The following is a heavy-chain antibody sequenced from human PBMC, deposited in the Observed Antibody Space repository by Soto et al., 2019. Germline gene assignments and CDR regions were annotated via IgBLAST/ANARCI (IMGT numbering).Heavy chain of an antibody. CDR1: GFTVSSNY. CDR3: ERKDKDLYGMDV. Sequence: GGSLRLSCAASGFTVSSNYMSWVRQAPGKGLEWVSVIYSGGSTYYADSVKGRFTISRDNSKNTLYLQMNSLRAEETAVYYCERKDKDLYGMDVWGQGTTVTVSS. J-gene: IGHJ6*02. V-gene: IGHV3-53*01. CDR2: IYSGGST.